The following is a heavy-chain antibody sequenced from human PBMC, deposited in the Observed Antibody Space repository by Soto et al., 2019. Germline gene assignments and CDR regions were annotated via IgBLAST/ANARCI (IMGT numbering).Heavy chain of an antibody. CDR1: GGSISGYY. D-gene: IGHD2-2*01. CDR3: ARKYCSSTRCYQYFDY. J-gene: IGHJ4*02. Sequence: QVQLHESGPGLVKPSETLSLTCTVSGGSISGYYWSWIRQPPGKGLEWIGYIYYGGSTNYNPSLKSRVTISVDKSKSQFSLKLSSLTAADTAVYYCARKYCSSTRCYQYFDYWGQGTLVTVSS. V-gene: IGHV4-59*08. CDR2: IYYGGST.